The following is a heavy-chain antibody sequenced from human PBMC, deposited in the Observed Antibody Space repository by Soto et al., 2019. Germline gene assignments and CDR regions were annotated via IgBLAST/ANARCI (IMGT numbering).Heavy chain of an antibody. V-gene: IGHV1-69*13. CDR3: ARRDITGTLGLGWFDP. CDR2: IIPIFGTA. CDR1: GGTFSSYA. D-gene: IGHD1-7*01. Sequence: PVKVSCKASGGTFSSYAISWVRQAPGQGLEWMGGIIPIFGTANYAQKFQGRVTITADESTSTAYMELSSLRSEDTAVYYCARRDITGTLGLGWFDPWGQGTLVTVSS. J-gene: IGHJ5*02.